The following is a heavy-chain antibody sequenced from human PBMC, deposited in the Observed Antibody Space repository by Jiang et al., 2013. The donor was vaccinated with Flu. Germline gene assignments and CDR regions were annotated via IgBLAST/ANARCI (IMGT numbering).Heavy chain of an antibody. V-gene: IGHV6-1*01. CDR2: TYYRSKWYN. CDR3: ATMVRGVVPNDAFDI. Sequence: SRGLEWLGRTYYRSKWYNDYAVSVKSRITINPDTSKNQFSLQLNSVTPEDTAVYYCATMVRGVVPNDAFDIWGQGTMVTVSS. J-gene: IGHJ3*02. D-gene: IGHD3-10*01.